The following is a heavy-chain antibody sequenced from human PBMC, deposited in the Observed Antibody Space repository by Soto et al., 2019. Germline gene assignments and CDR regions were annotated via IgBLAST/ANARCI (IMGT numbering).Heavy chain of an antibody. V-gene: IGHV3-23*01. Sequence: PEGSLRLSCAASGFTFSSYAMSWVRQAPGKGLEWVSAISGSGGSTYYADSVKGRFTISRDNSKNTLYLQMNSLGAEDTAVYFCASGLWTFQHWGQGTLVTVSS. CDR1: GFTFSSYA. CDR2: ISGSGGST. CDR3: ASGLWTFQH. J-gene: IGHJ1*01. D-gene: IGHD3-10*01.